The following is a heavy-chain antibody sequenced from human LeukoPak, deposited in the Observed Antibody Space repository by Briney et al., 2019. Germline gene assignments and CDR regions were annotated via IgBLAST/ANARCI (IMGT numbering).Heavy chain of an antibody. D-gene: IGHD6-6*01. V-gene: IGHV1-18*01. CDR2: ISPYNGNT. CDR1: GYTFISYG. CDR3: ARGEGVAARQSWFDP. Sequence: ASVKVSCKASGYTFISYGINWVRQAPGQGLEWMGWISPYNGNTNYAQKFQGRVTMTTDTSTSTAYMELRSLKSDDTAVYYCARGEGVAARQSWFDPWGQGTLVTVFS. J-gene: IGHJ5*02.